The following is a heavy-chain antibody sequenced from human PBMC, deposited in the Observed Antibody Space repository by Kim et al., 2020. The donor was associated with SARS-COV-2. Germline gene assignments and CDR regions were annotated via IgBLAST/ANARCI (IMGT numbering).Heavy chain of an antibody. CDR2: ISYDGSNK. CDR3: AKVGNILTGYYGPSPFQY. J-gene: IGHJ4*02. CDR1: GFTFSNYV. V-gene: IGHV3-30*18. D-gene: IGHD3-9*01. Sequence: GGSLRLSCAASGFTFSNYVMHWVRQAPGKGLEWVAVISYDGSNKYFADSVKGRFTISRDNSRNTLFLQMNSLRAEDTAVYYCAKVGNILTGYYGPSPFQYWGQGTLVTVSS.